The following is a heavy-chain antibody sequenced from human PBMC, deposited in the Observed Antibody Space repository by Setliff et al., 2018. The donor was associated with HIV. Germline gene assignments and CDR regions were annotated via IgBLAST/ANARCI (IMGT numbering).Heavy chain of an antibody. D-gene: IGHD2-2*01. CDR3: AREHCSSSGSYEYSYYGMDV. CDR1: GYTFTGYY. Sequence: ASVKVSCKASGYTFTGYYMHWVRQAPGQGLQWMGWINPNSGGTTYAQKFQGRVTMTRDTSISTAYMEVSRLRSDDTAVYYCAREHCSSSGSYEYSYYGMDVWGQGTTVTVSS. CDR2: INPNSGGT. V-gene: IGHV1-2*02. J-gene: IGHJ6*02.